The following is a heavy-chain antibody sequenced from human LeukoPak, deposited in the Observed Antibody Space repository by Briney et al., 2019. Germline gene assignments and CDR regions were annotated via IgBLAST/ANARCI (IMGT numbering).Heavy chain of an antibody. CDR1: GYTFTGYY. CDR2: INPNSGGT. Sequence: ASVKVSCKATGYTFTGYYMHWVRQAPGQGLEWMGWINPNSGGTNYAQKFQGRVTMTRDTSISTAYMELSRLRSDDTAVYYCARGYCSSTSCYSSWFDPWGQGTLVTVSS. D-gene: IGHD2-2*01. J-gene: IGHJ5*02. V-gene: IGHV1-2*02. CDR3: ARGYCSSTSCYSSWFDP.